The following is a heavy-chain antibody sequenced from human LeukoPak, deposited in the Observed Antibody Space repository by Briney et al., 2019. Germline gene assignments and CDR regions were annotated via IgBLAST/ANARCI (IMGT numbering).Heavy chain of an antibody. CDR1: GGSISSSSYY. V-gene: IGHV4-61*02. CDR2: IYTSGST. J-gene: IGHJ5*02. Sequence: SETLSLTCTVSGGSISSSSYYWSWIRQPAGKGLEWIGRIYTSGSTNYNPSLKSRVTMSVDTSKNQFSLKLSSVTAADTAVYYCARDRRNEYSSSSDWFDPWGQGTLVTVSS. D-gene: IGHD6-6*01. CDR3: ARDRRNEYSSSSDWFDP.